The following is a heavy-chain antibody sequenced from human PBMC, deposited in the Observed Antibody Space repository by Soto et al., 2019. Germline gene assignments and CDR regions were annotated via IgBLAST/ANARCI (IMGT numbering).Heavy chain of an antibody. CDR2: ISHDGSNK. V-gene: IGHV3-30-3*01. D-gene: IGHD3-3*01. CDR3: ANVSRALRVLTPDFDY. J-gene: IGHJ4*02. CDR1: GFTFSSHA. Sequence: QVQLVESGGGVVQPGGSLRLSCAASGFTFSSHAVHWVRQAPGKGLEWVAVISHDGSNKYYGDSVKGRFTISRDNSKNTLYMQMNSLRAEDTALYYCANVSRALRVLTPDFDYWGQGTLVTVSS.